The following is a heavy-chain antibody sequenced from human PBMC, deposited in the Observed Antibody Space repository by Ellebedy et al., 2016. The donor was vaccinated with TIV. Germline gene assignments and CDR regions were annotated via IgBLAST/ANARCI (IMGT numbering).Heavy chain of an antibody. CDR3: TRDLSPVWVGSPLDWFDP. Sequence: AASVKVSCKASGYTFTSYYMHWVRQAPGHGLEWMGILNPTGGSPSYAQKFQCRLTMTRDTSTSTVYMELSSLRSEDTAVYYCTRDLSPVWVGSPLDWFDPWGQGTLVTVSS. J-gene: IGHJ5*02. CDR2: LNPTGGSP. V-gene: IGHV1-46*01. D-gene: IGHD2-15*01. CDR1: GYTFTSYY.